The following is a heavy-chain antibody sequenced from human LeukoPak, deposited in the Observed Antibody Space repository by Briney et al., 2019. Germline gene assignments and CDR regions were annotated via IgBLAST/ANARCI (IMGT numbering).Heavy chain of an antibody. J-gene: IGHJ4*02. CDR2: IYSIGSI. D-gene: IGHD6-19*01. CDR1: GLSVSNSY. CDR3: ARDSRGSSGWYSFDY. Sequence: GGSLRLSCAASGLSVSNSYMNWVRQAPGKGLQWVASIYSIGSIYYADSVKGRFTISRDNSKNTLDLQMSSLRAEDTAVYYCARDSRGSSGWYSFDYWGQGTLVTVSS. V-gene: IGHV3-53*01.